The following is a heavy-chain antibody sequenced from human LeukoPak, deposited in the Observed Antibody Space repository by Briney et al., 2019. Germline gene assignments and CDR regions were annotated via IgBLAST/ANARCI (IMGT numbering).Heavy chain of an antibody. D-gene: IGHD1-14*01. J-gene: IGHJ4*02. V-gene: IGHV3-74*03. CDR2: INIDGTNT. CDR1: GFTFSNSW. CDR3: ARDQSQAGPTTVDY. Sequence: GGSLRLSCVASGFTFSNSWMHWVRQVPGKGLLWVSRINIDGTNTKYADSVKGRFTISRDNAKNTLYLQMNTLRAEDTAVYYCARDQSQAGPTTVDYWGQETLVTISS.